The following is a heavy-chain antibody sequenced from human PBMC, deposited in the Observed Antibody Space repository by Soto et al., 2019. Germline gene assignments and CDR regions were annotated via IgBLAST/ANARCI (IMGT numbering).Heavy chain of an antibody. CDR1: GFTFDDYA. J-gene: IGHJ6*02. Sequence: EVQLVESGGGLVQPGRSLRLSCAASGFTFDDYAMHWVRQAPGKGLEWVSGISWNSGSIGYADSVKGRFTISRDNAKNALYLQMNSLRAEDTALYYCAKDNALSGDYGMDVWGQGTTVTVSS. CDR2: ISWNSGSI. CDR3: AKDNALSGDYGMDV. V-gene: IGHV3-9*01.